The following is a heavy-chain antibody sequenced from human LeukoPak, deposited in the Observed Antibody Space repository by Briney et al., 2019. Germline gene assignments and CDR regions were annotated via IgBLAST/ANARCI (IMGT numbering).Heavy chain of an antibody. CDR3: ATRRFTNWFDP. Sequence: SETLSLTCAVSGDSLRSRDYYWAWIRQPPGRGLEGLGTIYYRGNTYYSPSLKSRVTIPVEPFKGLSFFGLTWATALGPGLYYCATRRFTNWFDPWGPGTLVTVSS. D-gene: IGHD3-3*01. V-gene: IGHV4-39*02. J-gene: IGHJ5*02. CDR2: IYYRGNT. CDR1: GDSLRSRDYY.